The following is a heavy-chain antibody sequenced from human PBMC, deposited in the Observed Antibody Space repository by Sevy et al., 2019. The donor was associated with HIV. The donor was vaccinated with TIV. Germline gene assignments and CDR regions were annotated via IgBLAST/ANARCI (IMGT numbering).Heavy chain of an antibody. V-gene: IGHV3-9*01. Sequence: GGSLRLSCAASGFTFDDYAMHWVRQAPGKGLEWVSGISWNSGSIGYADSVKGRFTISRDNAKNSLYLQMNSLRAEDTALYYCAKDIYDGSGYNYYYYYGMDVWGQGTTVTVSS. CDR2: ISWNSGSI. J-gene: IGHJ6*02. CDR3: AKDIYDGSGYNYYYYYGMDV. CDR1: GFTFDDYA. D-gene: IGHD5-12*01.